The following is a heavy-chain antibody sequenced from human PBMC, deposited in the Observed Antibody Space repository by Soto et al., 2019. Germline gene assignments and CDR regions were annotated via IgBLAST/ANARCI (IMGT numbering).Heavy chain of an antibody. Sequence: SETLSLTCTVSGGSISSYYWSWIRQPPGKGLEWIGYIYYSGSTNYNPSLKSRVTISVDTSKNQFSLKLSSVTAADTAVYYCARGGSWYYFDYWGQGTLVTVSS. CDR1: GGSISSYY. J-gene: IGHJ4*02. CDR3: ARGGSWYYFDY. D-gene: IGHD6-13*01. V-gene: IGHV4-59*08. CDR2: IYYSGST.